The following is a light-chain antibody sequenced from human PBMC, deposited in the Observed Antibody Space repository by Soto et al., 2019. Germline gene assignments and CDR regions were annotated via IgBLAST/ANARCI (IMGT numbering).Light chain of an antibody. CDR2: DVS. CDR3: SSYTSSSTLYV. V-gene: IGLV2-14*01. Sequence: QSALTQPASVSGSPGQSITISCTGTSSDVGGYNYVSWYQQHPGKAPKLMIYDVSNRPSGVSNPFSGSKSGNTSSLPISGLQAEDEADYYCSSYTSSSTLYVFGPGTKLTVL. CDR1: SSDVGGYNY. J-gene: IGLJ1*01.